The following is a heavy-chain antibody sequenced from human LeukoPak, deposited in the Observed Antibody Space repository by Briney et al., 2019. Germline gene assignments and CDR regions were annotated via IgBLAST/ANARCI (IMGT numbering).Heavy chain of an antibody. Sequence: GGSLRLSCAASGFTFSSYSMTWVRQAPGKGLEWVSSISSSSSYIYYADSVRGRLTISRDNAKNSLYLQMNSLRAEDTAVYYCASAAVAGRNYWGQGTLVTVSS. J-gene: IGHJ4*02. D-gene: IGHD6-19*01. CDR2: ISSSSSYI. CDR1: GFTFSSYS. V-gene: IGHV3-21*01. CDR3: ASAAVAGRNY.